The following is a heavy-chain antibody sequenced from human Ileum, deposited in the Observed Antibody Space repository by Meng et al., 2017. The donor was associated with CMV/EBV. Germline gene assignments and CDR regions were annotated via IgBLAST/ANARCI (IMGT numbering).Heavy chain of an antibody. CDR3: ARALGLGAVMPNYDAFDL. V-gene: IGHV3-23*01. J-gene: IGHJ3*01. CDR2: IRDSGANT. CDR1: GFTFSGYG. D-gene: IGHD6-19*01. Sequence: GGSLRLSCSASGFTFSGYGMSWVRQAPGKGLEWVSAIRDSGANTYYAGSVTGRFTISRDNSHNTLYLQMHSLRAEDMAVYYCARALGLGAVMPNYDAFDLWGQGTVVTVSS.